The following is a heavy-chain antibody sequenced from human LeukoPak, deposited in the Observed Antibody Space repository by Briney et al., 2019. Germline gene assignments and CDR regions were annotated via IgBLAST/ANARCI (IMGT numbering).Heavy chain of an antibody. CDR2: ISYDGSNK. V-gene: IGHV3-30*18. Sequence: GGSLRLSCAASGFTFSSYGMHWVRQAPGKGLEWVAVISYDGSNKYYADSVKGRFTTSRDNSKNTLYLQMNSLRAEDTAVYYCAKDGRAYGMDVWGQGTTVTVSS. CDR1: GFTFSSYG. CDR3: AKDGRAYGMDV. J-gene: IGHJ6*02. D-gene: IGHD1-26*01.